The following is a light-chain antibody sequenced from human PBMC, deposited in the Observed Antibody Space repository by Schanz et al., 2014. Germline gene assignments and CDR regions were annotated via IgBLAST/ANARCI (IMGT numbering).Light chain of an antibody. CDR3: TSYTSIRTWV. Sequence: QSVLTQPPSASGTPGQRVTISCSGSSSNIGSNTVNWYQHLPGTAPKLLIHSDNERPSGVPDRFSGSKSGNTASLTISGLQAEDEADYYCTSYTSIRTWVFGGGTKLTVL. V-gene: IGLV1-44*01. CDR2: SDN. J-gene: IGLJ3*02. CDR1: SSNIGSNT.